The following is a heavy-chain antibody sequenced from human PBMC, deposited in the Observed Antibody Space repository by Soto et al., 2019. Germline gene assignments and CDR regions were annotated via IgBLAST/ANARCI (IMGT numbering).Heavy chain of an antibody. CDR1: GFSFSDYA. CDR3: AKPFKVGPGYYSGLDV. Sequence: EVHLLESGGGLVQPGGSLRLSCAASGFSFSDYAMTWVRQAPGKGLQWVSAIRTSDGSTFYADSVKGRFTISRDNSKNTLYLQMKGLRAEDTVLYSWAKPFKVGPGYYSGLDVWGQGTRSPSP. V-gene: IGHV3-23*01. D-gene: IGHD3-10*01. J-gene: IGHJ6*02. CDR2: IRTSDGST.